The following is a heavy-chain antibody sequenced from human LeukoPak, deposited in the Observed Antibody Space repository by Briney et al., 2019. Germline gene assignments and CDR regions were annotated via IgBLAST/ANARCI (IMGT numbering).Heavy chain of an antibody. CDR3: AKEGAVAGTRDLDY. J-gene: IGHJ4*02. D-gene: IGHD6-19*01. Sequence: GGSLRLSCAASGFTFSSYAMSWVRQAPGKRLEWVSVISGSGGSTYYADSVKGRFTISRDNSKNTLYLQMNSLRGEDTAVYYCAKEGAVAGTRDLDYWGQGTLVTVSS. V-gene: IGHV3-23*01. CDR2: ISGSGGST. CDR1: GFTFSSYA.